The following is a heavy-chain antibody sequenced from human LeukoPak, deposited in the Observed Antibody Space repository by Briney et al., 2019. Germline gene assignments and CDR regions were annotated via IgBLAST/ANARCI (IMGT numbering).Heavy chain of an antibody. Sequence: GGSLRLSCAASGFDFSSYGMHWVRQAPGKGLEWVAVISYDGSNKYYADSVKGRFTISRDNSKNTLYLQMNSLRAEDTAVYYCAKSIAVAGTGDGMDVWGQGTTVTVSS. CDR3: AKSIAVAGTGDGMDV. J-gene: IGHJ6*02. V-gene: IGHV3-30*18. CDR1: GFDFSSYG. CDR2: ISYDGSNK. D-gene: IGHD6-19*01.